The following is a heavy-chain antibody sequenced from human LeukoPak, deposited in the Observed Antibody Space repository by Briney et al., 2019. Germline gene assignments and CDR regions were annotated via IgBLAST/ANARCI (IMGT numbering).Heavy chain of an antibody. CDR1: GYTFTGYY. D-gene: IGHD6-6*01. CDR2: INPNSGGT. CDR3: ARAQYSTYYYYYMDV. V-gene: IGHV1-2*02. J-gene: IGHJ6*03. Sequence: ASVKVSCKASGYTFTGYYMHWVRQAPGQGLEWMGWINPNSGGTNYAQKFQGRVTMTRDTSISTAYMELSRLRSEDTAVYYCARAQYSTYYYYYMDVWGKGTTVTVSS.